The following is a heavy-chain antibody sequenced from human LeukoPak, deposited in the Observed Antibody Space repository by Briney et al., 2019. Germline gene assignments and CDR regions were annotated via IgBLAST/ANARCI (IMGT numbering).Heavy chain of an antibody. D-gene: IGHD6-19*01. V-gene: IGHV3-48*03. CDR3: TLLAVASDFDY. CDR2: IGSSGTTI. Sequence: GGSLRLSCAVSGFPFSIYEMNWVRQAPGKGLEWVSNIGSSGTTIYYADSVKGRFSISRDNAKSSLYLQMNSLRVEDTAVYYCTLLAVASDFDYWGQGALVTVSS. CDR1: GFPFSIYE. J-gene: IGHJ4*02.